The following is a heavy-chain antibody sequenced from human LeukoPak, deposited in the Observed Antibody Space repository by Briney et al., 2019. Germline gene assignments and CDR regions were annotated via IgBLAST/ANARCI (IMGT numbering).Heavy chain of an antibody. CDR2: INPNSGGT. V-gene: IGHV1-2*02. CDR1: GYTFTSYA. Sequence: ASVKVSCKASGYTFTSYAMNWVRQAPGQGLEWMGWINPNSGGTNYAQKFQGRVTMTRDTSISTAYMELSRLRSDDTAVYYCARSRGLELLRFDYRGQGTLVTVSS. D-gene: IGHD1-7*01. J-gene: IGHJ4*02. CDR3: ARSRGLELLRFDY.